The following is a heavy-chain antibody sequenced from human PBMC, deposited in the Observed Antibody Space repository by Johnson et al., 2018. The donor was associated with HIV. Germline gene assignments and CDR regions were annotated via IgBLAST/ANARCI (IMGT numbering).Heavy chain of an antibody. V-gene: IGHV3-30-3*01. D-gene: IGHD2-2*02. Sequence: QVQLVESGGGLVRPGGSLRLSCVASGFSFIDYAMIWVRQAPGKGLERVVVISYAGSNKSYADSVKGRFTISRDNSKHTLYLQMNSLRIEDTAVYYCARDPRGGSIYGPDGFDFWGQGTMVTVSS. CDR1: GFSFIDYA. CDR2: ISYAGSNK. J-gene: IGHJ3*01. CDR3: ARDPRGGSIYGPDGFDF.